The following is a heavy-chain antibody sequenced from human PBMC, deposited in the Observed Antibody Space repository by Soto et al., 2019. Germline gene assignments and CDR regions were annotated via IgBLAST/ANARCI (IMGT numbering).Heavy chain of an antibody. CDR2: IYWYDDK. Sequence: QITLKESGPTLVKPTQTLTLTCTFSGFSLSTSGLGVGWIRQPPGKALEWLGIIYWYDDKRYSPSLRSRFTINKDTCKNQGFLTMTNMDPVDTATYYCAHAYKNNWFHVGFDIWGQGTMVTVST. D-gene: IGHD1-1*01. CDR3: AHAYKNNWFHVGFDI. CDR1: GFSLSTSGLG. J-gene: IGHJ3*02. V-gene: IGHV2-5*01.